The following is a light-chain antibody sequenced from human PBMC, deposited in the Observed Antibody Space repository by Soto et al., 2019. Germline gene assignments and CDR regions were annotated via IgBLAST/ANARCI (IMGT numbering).Light chain of an antibody. V-gene: IGLV2-8*01. CDR1: ISDVGGYDY. CDR2: EVN. CDR3: AAWDGSLNGYV. Sequence: QSAPIQPPSASGSPGQSVTISCTGTISDVGGYDYVSWYQQHPGKAPKVLLYEVNKRPSGVPDRFSGSKSGNTASLTVSGLQAEDEADYCCAAWDGSLNGYVFGTGTKLTVL. J-gene: IGLJ1*01.